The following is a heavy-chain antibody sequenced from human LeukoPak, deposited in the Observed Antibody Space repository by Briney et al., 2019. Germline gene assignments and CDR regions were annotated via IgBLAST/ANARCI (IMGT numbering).Heavy chain of an antibody. D-gene: IGHD5-18*01. V-gene: IGHV3-49*03. Sequence: PGGSLRLSCTASGFTFGDYAMSWFRQAPGKGLEWVGFIRSKAYGGTTEYAASVKGRFTISRDDSKSIAYLQMNSLKTEDTAVYYCTRDRGYSYFHPPEYYFDYWGQGTLVTVSS. CDR1: GFTFGDYA. CDR3: TRDRGYSYFHPPEYYFDY. CDR2: IRSKAYGGTT. J-gene: IGHJ4*02.